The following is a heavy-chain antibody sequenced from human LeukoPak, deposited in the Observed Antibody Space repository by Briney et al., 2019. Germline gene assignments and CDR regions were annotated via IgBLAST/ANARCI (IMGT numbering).Heavy chain of an antibody. J-gene: IGHJ6*03. V-gene: IGHV3-23*01. Sequence: GGSLRLSCAASGFTFSSYGMSWVRQAPGKGLEWVSAVSGSGGSTYYADSVKGRFTISRDDSKNTLYLQMNSLRAEDTAVYYCAKDSYYYDSSGYYDYYYYMDVWGKGTTVTISS. CDR3: AKDSYYYDSSGYYDYYYYMDV. CDR1: GFTFSSYG. CDR2: VSGSGGST. D-gene: IGHD3-22*01.